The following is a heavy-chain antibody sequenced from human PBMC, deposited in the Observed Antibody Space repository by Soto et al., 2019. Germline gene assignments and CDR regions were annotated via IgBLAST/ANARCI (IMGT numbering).Heavy chain of an antibody. CDR3: ARDISSRRVYGMAV. D-gene: IGHD3-3*02. CDR2: IYYSGST. CDR1: GGSISSGGYY. V-gene: IGHV4-31*03. J-gene: IGHJ6*02. Sequence: SETLSLTCTVSGGSISSGGYYWSWIRQHPGKGLEWIGYIYYSGSTYYNPSLKSRVTISVDTSKNQFSLKLSSVTASDTAVYYCARDISSRRVYGMAVWGQGTTVTVSS.